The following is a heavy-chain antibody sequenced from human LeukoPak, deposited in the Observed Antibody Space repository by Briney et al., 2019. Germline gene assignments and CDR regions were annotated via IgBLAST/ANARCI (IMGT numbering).Heavy chain of an antibody. J-gene: IGHJ4*02. CDR3: ARDDSSGWYATGGYFDY. D-gene: IGHD6-19*01. Sequence: ASVKVSCKASGYTFTSYGISWVRQAPGQGLEWMGWISAYNGNTNYAQKLQGRVTMTTDTSTSTAYMELRSLRSDDTAVYYCARDDSSGWYATGGYFDYWGQGTLVTVSS. V-gene: IGHV1-18*01. CDR1: GYTFTSYG. CDR2: ISAYNGNT.